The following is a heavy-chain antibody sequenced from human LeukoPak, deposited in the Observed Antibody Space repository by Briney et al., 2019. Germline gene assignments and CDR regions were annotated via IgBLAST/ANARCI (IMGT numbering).Heavy chain of an antibody. D-gene: IGHD2-2*01. CDR3: ARELRPTPKEKILGYCSSTSCSWNWFDP. V-gene: IGHV3-30*04. J-gene: IGHJ5*02. CDR2: TSYDGSNK. CDR1: GFTFSSYA. Sequence: GGSLRLSCAASGFTFSSYAMHWVRQAPGKGLEWVAVTSYDGSNKYYADSVKGRFTISRDNSKNTLYLQMNSLRAEDTAVYYCARELRPTPKEKILGYCSSTSCSWNWFDPWGQGTLVTVSS.